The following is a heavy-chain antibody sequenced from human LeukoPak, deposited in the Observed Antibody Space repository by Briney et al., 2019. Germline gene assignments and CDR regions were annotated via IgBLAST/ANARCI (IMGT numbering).Heavy chain of an antibody. Sequence: SETLSLTCTVSGGSISTSNYYWGWIRQPPGKGLEWIGNIFYSGSTYYSPSVKSRVTISLDTSRNQFSLKLNSVTAADTAVYYCARVSGGSCFSIWGQGTLVTVSS. CDR1: GGSISTSNYY. CDR2: IFYSGST. J-gene: IGHJ4*02. D-gene: IGHD2-15*01. V-gene: IGHV4-39*07. CDR3: ARVSGGSCFSI.